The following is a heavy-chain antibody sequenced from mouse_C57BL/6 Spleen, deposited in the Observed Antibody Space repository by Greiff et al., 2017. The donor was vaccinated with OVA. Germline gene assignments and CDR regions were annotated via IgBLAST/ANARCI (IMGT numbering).Heavy chain of an antibody. CDR1: GYTFTSYW. D-gene: IGHD3-2*02. CDR2: INPSHGGT. Sequence: QVQLQQPGTELVKPGASVKLSCKASGYTFTSYWMHWVKQRPGQGLEWIGNINPSHGGTNSNEKFTSKATLTVDKSSSTAYMQLSSLTPEDSAVYSCSRRSSWYYFAYWGQGTTLTVSS. J-gene: IGHJ2*01. CDR3: SRRSSWYYFAY. V-gene: IGHV1-53*01.